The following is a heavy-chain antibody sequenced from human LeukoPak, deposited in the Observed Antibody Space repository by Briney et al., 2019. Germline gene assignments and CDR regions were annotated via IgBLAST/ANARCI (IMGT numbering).Heavy chain of an antibody. Sequence: SETLSLTCAVYGGSFSGYYWSWIRQPPGKGLEWIGEINHSGSTNYNPSLKSRVTISVDTSKNQFSLKLSSVTAADTAVYYCARLYYCDSSGSYYFDYWGQGTLVTVSS. D-gene: IGHD3-22*01. CDR2: INHSGST. CDR3: ARLYYCDSSGSYYFDY. CDR1: GGSFSGYY. J-gene: IGHJ4*02. V-gene: IGHV4-34*01.